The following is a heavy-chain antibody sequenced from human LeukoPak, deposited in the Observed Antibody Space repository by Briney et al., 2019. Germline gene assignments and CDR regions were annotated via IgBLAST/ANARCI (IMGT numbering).Heavy chain of an antibody. CDR1: GGSFSVYY. CDR2: INHSGST. J-gene: IGHJ4*02. D-gene: IGHD3-3*01. Sequence: SETLSLTCAVYGGSFSVYYWSWIRQPPRKGLEWIGEINHSGSTNYNPSLKSRVTISVDTSKNQFSLKLSSVTAADTAVYYCARVRFGGDFWSGYYTETPFGYWGQGTLVTVSS. CDR3: ARVRFGGDFWSGYYTETPFGY. V-gene: IGHV4-34*01.